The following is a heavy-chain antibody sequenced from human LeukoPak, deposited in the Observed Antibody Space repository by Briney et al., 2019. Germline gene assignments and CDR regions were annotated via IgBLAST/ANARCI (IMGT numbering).Heavy chain of an antibody. D-gene: IGHD2-2*01. V-gene: IGHV3-30*04. CDR2: ISYDGSNK. J-gene: IGHJ4*02. CDR1: GFTFSSYA. Sequence: PGRSLRLSCAASGFTFSSYAMHWVRQAPGKGLEWVAVISYDGSNKYYADSVKGRFTISRDNSKNTLYLQMNSLRAEDTAVYYCARVDIVVVPVHFDYWGQGTLVTVSS. CDR3: ARVDIVVVPVHFDY.